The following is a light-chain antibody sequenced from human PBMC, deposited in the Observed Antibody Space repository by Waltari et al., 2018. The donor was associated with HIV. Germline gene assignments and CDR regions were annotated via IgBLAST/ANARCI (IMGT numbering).Light chain of an antibody. CDR2: QAS. CDR3: QKYNGE. V-gene: IGKV1-5*03. CDR1: QNINKW. Sequence: DMQMIQSPSTLSASAGDRVTITCRASQNINKWLAWYQQTLGRPPKLVIYQASTLESGVPSRFSGSGSGTEFTLTISSLQPEDSATYYCQKYNGEFGQGTKLEIK. J-gene: IGKJ2*01.